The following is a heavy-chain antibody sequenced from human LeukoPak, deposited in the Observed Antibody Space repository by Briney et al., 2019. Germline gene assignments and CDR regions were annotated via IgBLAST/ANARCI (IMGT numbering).Heavy chain of an antibody. D-gene: IGHD6-13*01. CDR1: GYSFTSYG. V-gene: IGHV1-18*01. Sequence: ASVKVSCKASGYSFTSYGISWVRQAPGQGLEWMGWISTYNGNTNYAQKLQGRVTMTTDTSTSTAYLELRSLRSDDTAVYYCAFGTHSSSWYLGDYRGQGTLVTVSS. J-gene: IGHJ4*02. CDR2: ISTYNGNT. CDR3: AFGTHSSSWYLGDY.